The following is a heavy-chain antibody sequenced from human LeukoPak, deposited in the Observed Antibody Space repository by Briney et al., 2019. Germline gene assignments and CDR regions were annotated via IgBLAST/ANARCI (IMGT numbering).Heavy chain of an antibody. D-gene: IGHD5-24*01. V-gene: IGHV3-21*01. Sequence: GGSLRLSCAASGFTFSSYSMKWVRQAPGKGLEWVSSISSSSSYIYYADSVKGRFTISRDNAKKSLYLQMNSLRAEDTAVYYCARVGEMATTRGWFDPWGQGTLVTVSS. CDR1: GFTFSSYS. CDR2: ISSSSSYI. CDR3: ARVGEMATTRGWFDP. J-gene: IGHJ5*02.